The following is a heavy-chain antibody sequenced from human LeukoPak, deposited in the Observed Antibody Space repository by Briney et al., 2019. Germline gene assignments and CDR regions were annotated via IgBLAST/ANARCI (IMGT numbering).Heavy chain of an antibody. D-gene: IGHD4-11*01. J-gene: IGHJ3*02. V-gene: IGHV1-18*01. CDR3: AREAWRLYSNYENAFDI. CDR1: GYTFTSYG. CDR2: ISAYNGNT. Sequence: GASVKVSCKASGYTFTSYGISWVRQAPGQGLEWMGWISAYNGNTNYAQKLHGRVTMTTDTSTSTAYMELRSLRSDDTAVYYCAREAWRLYSNYENAFDIWGQGTMVTVSS.